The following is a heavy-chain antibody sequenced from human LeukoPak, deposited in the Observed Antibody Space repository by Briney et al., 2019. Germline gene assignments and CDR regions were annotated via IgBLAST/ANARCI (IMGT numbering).Heavy chain of an antibody. D-gene: IGHD5-18*01. Sequence: GGSLRLSCAASGFTFSSYDMHWVRQATGKGLEWVSAIGTAGDTYYPGSVKGRFTISRENAKNSLYLQMNSLRAGDTAVYYCARGFGGGYSYDDFDYWGQGTLVTVSS. CDR1: GFTFSSYD. CDR2: IGTAGDT. CDR3: ARGFGGGYSYDDFDY. V-gene: IGHV3-13*01. J-gene: IGHJ4*02.